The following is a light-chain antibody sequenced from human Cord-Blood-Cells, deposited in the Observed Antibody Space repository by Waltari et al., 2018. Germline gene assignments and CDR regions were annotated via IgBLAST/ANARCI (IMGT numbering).Light chain of an antibody. CDR2: DVS. J-gene: IGLJ2*01. CDR1: SSDVGGHNY. Sequence: QSAPPQPASVSGSPGQSITISCTGTSSDVGGHNYGSWYQQHPGTAPKLMIYDVSNRPSGVSNRFSGSKSGNTASLTISGLQAEYEADYYCSSYTSSSTLVVFGGGTKLTVL. CDR3: SSYTSSSTLVV. V-gene: IGLV2-14*01.